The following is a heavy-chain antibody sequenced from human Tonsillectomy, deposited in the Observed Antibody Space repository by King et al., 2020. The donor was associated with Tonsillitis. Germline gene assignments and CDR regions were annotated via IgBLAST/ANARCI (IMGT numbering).Heavy chain of an antibody. D-gene: IGHD2/OR15-2a*01. CDR1: GGSISSYY. J-gene: IGHJ4*02. Sequence: VQLQESGPGLVKPSETLSLTCTVSGGSISSYYWSWLRQPPGKGLEWIGYIYYSGSTNYNPSLKSRVTISVDTSKNQFSLKLSSVTAADTAVYYCARGIVLYYFDYWGQGTLVTVSS. CDR3: ARGIVLYYFDY. CDR2: IYYSGST. V-gene: IGHV4-59*01.